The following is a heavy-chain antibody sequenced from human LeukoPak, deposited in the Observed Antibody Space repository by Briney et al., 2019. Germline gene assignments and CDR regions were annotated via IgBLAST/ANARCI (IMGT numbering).Heavy chain of an antibody. J-gene: IGHJ1*01. Sequence: PGGSLRLSCAASGFTFSNYAMSWVRQAPGKGLEWVSSITDSGVSTYYADSVKGRFSISRDNYKNTLCLQMSSLRAEDTAVYYCARDPNGNYVGAFDFQRWGQGTLVTVSS. CDR3: ARDPNGNYVGAFDFQR. V-gene: IGHV3-23*01. D-gene: IGHD4-17*01. CDR1: GFTFSNYA. CDR2: ITDSGVST.